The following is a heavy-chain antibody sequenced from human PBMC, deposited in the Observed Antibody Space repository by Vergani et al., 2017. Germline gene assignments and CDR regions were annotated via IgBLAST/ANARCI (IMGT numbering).Heavy chain of an antibody. J-gene: IGHJ4*02. CDR2: INPSGGHT. Sequence: QVQVVQSGAEVKKSGASVKVSCKTSGYTFSNYYMYWVRQAPGQGLEWMGIINPSGGHTNYAQKFQGRVTMTRDTSTSTVYMELSSLRSEDTAIYYCARGDYGILTGYGYWGQGTLVTVSA. V-gene: IGHV1-46*03. CDR1: GYTFSNYY. D-gene: IGHD3-9*01. CDR3: ARGDYGILTGYGY.